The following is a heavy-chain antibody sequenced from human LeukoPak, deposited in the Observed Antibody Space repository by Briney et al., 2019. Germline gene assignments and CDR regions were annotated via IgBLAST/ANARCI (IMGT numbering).Heavy chain of an antibody. V-gene: IGHV5-10-1*01. CDR3: ARHISGYSGYAHNFDY. D-gene: IGHD5-12*01. CDR1: GYSFTSYW. CDR2: IVPSDSYT. J-gene: IGHJ4*02. Sequence: GESLKISCKGSGYSFTSYWISWVRQLPGKGLEWMGRIVPSDSYTNYSPSFQGHVTISADKSISTAYLQWSSLKASDTAMYYCARHISGYSGYAHNFDYWGQGTLVTVSS.